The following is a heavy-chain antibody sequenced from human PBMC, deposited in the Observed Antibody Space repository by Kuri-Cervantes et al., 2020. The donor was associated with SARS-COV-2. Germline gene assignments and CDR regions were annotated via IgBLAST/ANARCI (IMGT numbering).Heavy chain of an antibody. V-gene: IGHV1-69*13. J-gene: IGHJ5*02. D-gene: IGHD5-12*01. CDR1: GGTFSSYA. CDR3: ARDPTDIVATSDWFDP. CDR2: IIPIFGTA. Sequence: SVKVSCKASGGTFSSYAISWVRQAPGQGLEWMGGIIPIFGTANYAQKFQGRVTITADESTSTAYMELSSLRSDDTAVYYCARDPTDIVATSDWFDPWGQGTLVTVSS.